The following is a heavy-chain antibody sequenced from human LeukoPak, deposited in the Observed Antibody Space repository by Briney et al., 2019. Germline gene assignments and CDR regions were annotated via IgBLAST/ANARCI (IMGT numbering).Heavy chain of an antibody. D-gene: IGHD3-22*01. V-gene: IGHV3-23*01. J-gene: IGHJ1*01. Sequence: GGSLRLSCAASGFIFSNAWMTWVRQAPGKGLEWLSAISGSGGSTYYADSVKGRFTISRDNSKNTLSLQMNSLRAEDTAAYYCAKESSYYDSSGYYVEYFQHWGQGTLVTVSS. CDR2: ISGSGGST. CDR3: AKESSYYDSSGYYVEYFQH. CDR1: GFIFSNAW.